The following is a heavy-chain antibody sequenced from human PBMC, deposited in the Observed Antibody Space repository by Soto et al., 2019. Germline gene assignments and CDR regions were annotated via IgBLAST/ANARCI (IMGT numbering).Heavy chain of an antibody. CDR3: ARRREGYYYGLDV. CDR1: RFTFSSYW. J-gene: IGHJ6*02. CDR2: INSDGSST. V-gene: IGHV3-74*01. Sequence: GGSLRLSCAASRFTFSSYWMYWVRQAPGRGLVWVSRINSDGSSTRYADSVKGRFSISRDNSKSTLYLQMNTLRAEDTAVYYCARRREGYYYGLDVWGQGTTVTVSS. D-gene: IGHD1-26*01.